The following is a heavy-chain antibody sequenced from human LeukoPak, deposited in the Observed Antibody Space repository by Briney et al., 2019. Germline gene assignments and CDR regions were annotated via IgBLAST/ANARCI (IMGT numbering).Heavy chain of an antibody. J-gene: IGHJ4*02. Sequence: PSGTLSLTCTVSGGSISSGDYYWSWIRQPPGKGLEWIGYIYYSGSTYYNPSLKSRVTISVDTSKNQFSLKMSSVTAADTAVYYCSGGSWGGFDYWGQGTLVTVSS. CDR1: GGSISSGDYY. CDR2: IYYSGST. V-gene: IGHV4-30-4*08. D-gene: IGHD2-15*01. CDR3: SGGSWGGFDY.